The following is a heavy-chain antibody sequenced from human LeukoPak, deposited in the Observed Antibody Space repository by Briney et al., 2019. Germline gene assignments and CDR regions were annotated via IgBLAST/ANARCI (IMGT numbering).Heavy chain of an antibody. Sequence: SETLSLTCTVSGGSISSYYWSWIRQPSGKGLEWIGYIYYSGSTNYNPSLKSRVTISVDTSKNQFSLKLSSVTAADTAVYYCARTASQRSGWYPDYWGQGTLVTVSS. CDR3: ARTASQRSGWYPDY. CDR1: GGSISSYY. V-gene: IGHV4-59*08. CDR2: IYYSGST. J-gene: IGHJ4*02. D-gene: IGHD6-19*01.